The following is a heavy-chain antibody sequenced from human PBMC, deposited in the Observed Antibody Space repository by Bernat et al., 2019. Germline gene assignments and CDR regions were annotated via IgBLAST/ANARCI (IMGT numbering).Heavy chain of an antibody. CDR1: GFSLSNARMG. Sequence: QVTLKESGPVLVKPTETLTLTCTVSGFSLSNARMGVSWIRQPPGKAPEWLAHIFSNDEKSYSTSLKSRLTISKDTSKSQVVLTMTNMDPVDTATYYCARIRGTDGGGMDVWGQGTTVTVSS. D-gene: IGHD4-23*01. V-gene: IGHV2-26*01. J-gene: IGHJ6*02. CDR2: IFSNDEK. CDR3: ARIRGTDGGGMDV.